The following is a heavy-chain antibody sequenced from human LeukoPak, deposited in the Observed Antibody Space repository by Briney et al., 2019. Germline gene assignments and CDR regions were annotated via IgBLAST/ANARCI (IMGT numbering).Heavy chain of an antibody. Sequence: PGGSLRLSCAASGFTFSSYAMHWVRQAPGKGLEWVAVISYDGSNKYYADSVKGRFTISRDNSKNTLYLQMNSLRAEDTAVYYCASNQFSKQIYWGQGTLVTVSS. CDR2: ISYDGSNK. J-gene: IGHJ4*02. V-gene: IGHV3-30-3*01. CDR3: ASNQFSKQIY. D-gene: IGHD3-3*02. CDR1: GFTFSSYA.